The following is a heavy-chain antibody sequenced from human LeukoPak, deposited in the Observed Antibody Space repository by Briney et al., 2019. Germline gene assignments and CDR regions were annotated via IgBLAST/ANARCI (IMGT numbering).Heavy chain of an antibody. D-gene: IGHD5-18*01. CDR1: GGSISSGGYS. CDR2: IYHSGST. J-gene: IGHJ3*02. CDR3: ARLRGYNNAFDI. V-gene: IGHV4-30-2*01. Sequence: SETLSLTCAVSGGSISSGGYSWSWIRQPPGKGLEWIGYIYHSGSTYYNPSLKSRVTISVDRSKNQFSLKLSSVTAADTAVYYCARLRGYNNAFDIWGQGTMVTVSS.